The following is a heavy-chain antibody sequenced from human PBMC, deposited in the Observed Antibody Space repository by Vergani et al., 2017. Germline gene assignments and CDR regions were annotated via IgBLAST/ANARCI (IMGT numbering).Heavy chain of an antibody. CDR2: LSTTGGT. CDR1: GVPVTYHN. CDR3: TRRQTGYSRDWSTYCVYMDV. J-gene: IGHJ6*03. D-gene: IGHD3/OR15-3a*01. Sequence: QAQLQESGPGLVKPSETLSLTCHVFGVPVTYHNCNLIRPAPGKGLEWIGSLSTTGGTTHAGHNPSLTSRVSISVDTSKSQFSLRLTSVTAADSAFYFFTRRQTGYSRDWSTYCVYMDVGGKGTTVTVSS. V-gene: IGHV4-4*09.